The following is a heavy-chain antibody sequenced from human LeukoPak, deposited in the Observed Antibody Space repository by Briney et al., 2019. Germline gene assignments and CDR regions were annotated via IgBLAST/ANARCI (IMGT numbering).Heavy chain of an antibody. Sequence: GGSLRLSCAPSGFTFSSYAMHWVRQAPGKGLEWVAVISYDGSNKYYADSVKGRFTISRDNSKNTLYLQMNSLRAEDTAVYYCARDPVPGPDIVATYFDYWGQGTLVTVSS. J-gene: IGHJ4*02. CDR2: ISYDGSNK. V-gene: IGHV3-30*04. D-gene: IGHD5-12*01. CDR1: GFTFSSYA. CDR3: ARDPVPGPDIVATYFDY.